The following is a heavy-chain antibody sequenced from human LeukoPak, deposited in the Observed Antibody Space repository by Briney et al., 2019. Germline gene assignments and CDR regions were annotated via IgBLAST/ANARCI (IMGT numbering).Heavy chain of an antibody. V-gene: IGHV4-4*07. CDR2: IHPSGST. CDR1: GDSISSYY. CDR3: ARGPPPDFDY. Sequence: SETLSLTCTVSGDSISSYYWSWIRQPAGQGLEWIGRIHPSGSTNYNPSLKSQVTLSVDTSKNQFSLKLSSVTAADTAVYYCARGPPPDFDYWGRGTLVTVSS. J-gene: IGHJ4*02.